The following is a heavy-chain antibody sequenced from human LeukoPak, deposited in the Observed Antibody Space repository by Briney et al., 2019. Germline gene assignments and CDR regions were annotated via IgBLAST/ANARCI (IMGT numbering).Heavy chain of an antibody. CDR2: ISSSSSYI. V-gene: IGHV3-21*01. J-gene: IGHJ4*02. CDR1: GFTFSSYS. CDR3: ARDFPPPFDY. Sequence: GGSLRLSCAASGFTFSSYSMNWVRQAPGRGLKWVSSISSSSSYIYYADSVKGRFTISRDNAKNSLYLQMNSLRAEDTAVYYCARDFPPPFDYWGQGTLVTVSS.